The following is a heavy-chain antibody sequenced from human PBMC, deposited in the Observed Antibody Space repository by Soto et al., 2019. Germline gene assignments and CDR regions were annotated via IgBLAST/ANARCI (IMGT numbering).Heavy chain of an antibody. CDR1: GGSISGSTYY. CDR2: VYSDGST. V-gene: IGHV4-39*01. CDR3: ARGGISRIYQLPPFDP. J-gene: IGHJ5*02. D-gene: IGHD2-2*01. Sequence: QVQLHESGPGLVKPSETLSLTCLVSGGSISGSTYYWGWIRQPPGKGLEWIGSVYSDGSTYYSPSLTSRVTISVDTSMNQFSLRLSSVTAADTALYYCARGGISRIYQLPPFDPWGQGTLVTVSS.